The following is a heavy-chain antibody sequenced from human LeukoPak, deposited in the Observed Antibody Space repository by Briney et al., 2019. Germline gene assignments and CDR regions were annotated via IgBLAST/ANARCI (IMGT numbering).Heavy chain of an antibody. Sequence: ASVKVSCKASGYTFTGYYMHWVRQAPGQGLEWMGWINPNSGGTNYAQKFQGRVTMTRDTSISTAYMELSRLRSDDTAVYYCATGESIAARPEFDYWGQGILVTVSS. CDR2: INPNSGGT. CDR1: GYTFTGYY. D-gene: IGHD6-6*01. V-gene: IGHV1-2*02. J-gene: IGHJ4*02. CDR3: ATGESIAARPEFDY.